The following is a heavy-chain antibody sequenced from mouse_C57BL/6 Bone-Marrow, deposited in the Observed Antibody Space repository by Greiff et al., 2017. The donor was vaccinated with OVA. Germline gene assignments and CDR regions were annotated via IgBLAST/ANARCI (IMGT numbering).Heavy chain of an antibody. D-gene: IGHD1-1*01. CDR3: ARGPFTTVDAMDY. Sequence: VQLKESGPVLVKPGASVKMSCKASGYTFTDYYMNWVKQSHGKSLEWIGVINPYNGGTSYNQKFKGKATLTVDKSSSTAYMELNSLTSEDSAVYYCARGPFTTVDAMDYWGQGTSVTVSS. CDR2: INPYNGGT. CDR1: GYTFTDYY. V-gene: IGHV1-19*01. J-gene: IGHJ4*01.